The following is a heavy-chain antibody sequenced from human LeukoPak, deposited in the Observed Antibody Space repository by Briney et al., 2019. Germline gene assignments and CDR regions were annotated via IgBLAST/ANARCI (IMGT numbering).Heavy chain of an antibody. CDR2: ISSWSSYI. CDR3: ARDLKETAMGESAHDY. V-gene: IGHV3-21*06. J-gene: IGHJ4*02. CDR1: GFTFSSYN. D-gene: IGHD5-18*01. Sequence: GGSLRLSCSASGFTFSSYNMNWVRQAPGKGLELVSGISSWSSYIYYADSVKGRFTISRDNVKNSLYLQMNSLRAEDTAVYYCARDLKETAMGESAHDYWGQGTLVTVSS.